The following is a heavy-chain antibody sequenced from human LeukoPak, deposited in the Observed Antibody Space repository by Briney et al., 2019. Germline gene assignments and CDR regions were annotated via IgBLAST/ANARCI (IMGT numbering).Heavy chain of an antibody. V-gene: IGHV1-18*01. J-gene: IGHJ4*02. Sequence: ASVKVSCKASGYTFTSFGISWVRQAPGQGLEWMGWISAYNGNTNYAQKLQGRVTMTTDTSTSTAYMELRSLRSDDTAVYYCARGDYGDYAQPVTDYWGQGTLVTVSS. CDR1: GYTFTSFG. CDR3: ARGDYGDYAQPVTDY. CDR2: ISAYNGNT. D-gene: IGHD4-17*01.